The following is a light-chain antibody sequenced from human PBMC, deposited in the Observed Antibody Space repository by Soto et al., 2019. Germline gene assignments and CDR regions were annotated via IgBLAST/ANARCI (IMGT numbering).Light chain of an antibody. J-gene: IGKJ1*01. V-gene: IGKV3-11*01. CDR3: QQRCNSWT. CDR2: DAS. CDR1: QSVSSY. Sequence: EFVLPQPHGTLSLSPGERHTLSCRASQSVSSYLAWYQQKPGQAPXXLIYDASNRATGIPARFNVSGSGTEFTLTFSSLEPEDFAVDDCQQRCNSWTFGQGTKVDIK.